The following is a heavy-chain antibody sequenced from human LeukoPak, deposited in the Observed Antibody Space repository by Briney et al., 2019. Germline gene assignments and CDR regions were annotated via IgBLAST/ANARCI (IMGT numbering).Heavy chain of an antibody. D-gene: IGHD7-27*01. Sequence: PGGSLRLSCAASGFTFSSYGMHWVRQAPGKGLEWVAFIRYDGSNKYYADSVKGRFTISRDNSKNTLYLQMNSLRAEDTAVYYCAEIAGEFFHDGGWGQGTLVTVSS. J-gene: IGHJ4*02. CDR1: GFTFSSYG. CDR2: IRYDGSNK. CDR3: AEIAGEFFHDGG. V-gene: IGHV3-30*02.